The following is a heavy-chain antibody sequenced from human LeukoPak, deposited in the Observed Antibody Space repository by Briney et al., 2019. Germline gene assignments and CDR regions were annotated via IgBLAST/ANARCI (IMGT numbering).Heavy chain of an antibody. J-gene: IGHJ6*03. D-gene: IGHD1-26*01. V-gene: IGHV3-23*01. CDR1: GVRFTNSA. Sequence: GGSLRLSCAASGVRFTNSAMRWVRQAAGKGLEWVSAISLSGGSTFHACSVKGRFTISRDNSENTVYLQMNSLRAEDTAVYYCAKVGGADPYYYMDVWGTGTTVTVSS. CDR2: ISLSGGST. CDR3: AKVGGADPYYYMDV.